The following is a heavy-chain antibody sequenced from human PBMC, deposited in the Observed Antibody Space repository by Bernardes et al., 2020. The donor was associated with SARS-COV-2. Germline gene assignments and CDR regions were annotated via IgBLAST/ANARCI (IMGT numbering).Heavy chain of an antibody. V-gene: IGHV1-2*02. D-gene: IGHD3-3*01. CDR3: ASGYDFWSGYYSPMALDY. Sequence: AAVKDSCKASGYTFTGYYMHWVRQAPGKGLEWMGWINPNSGGTNYAQKFQGRVTMTRDTSISTAYMELSRLRSDDTAVYYCASGYDFWSGYYSPMALDYWGQGTLVTGSS. CDR2: INPNSGGT. CDR1: GYTFTGYY. J-gene: IGHJ4*02.